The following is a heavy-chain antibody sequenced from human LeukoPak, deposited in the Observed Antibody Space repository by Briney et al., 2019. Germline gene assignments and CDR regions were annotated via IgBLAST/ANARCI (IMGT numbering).Heavy chain of an antibody. CDR2: ISGHTGTA. J-gene: IGHJ6*03. CDR3: ARGGSGDHQEQLGPPGYYHYMDV. D-gene: IGHD3-10*01. Sequence: GASVKVSCKASGYSFTAYGMGWLRQAPGQGLEWMGWISGHTGTAIYAQNLQGRVTLTADTFTSTVYMEMWSLRSDDTAVYYCARGGSGDHQEQLGPPGYYHYMDVWGTGTTVTVSS. CDR1: GYSFTAYG. V-gene: IGHV1-18*01.